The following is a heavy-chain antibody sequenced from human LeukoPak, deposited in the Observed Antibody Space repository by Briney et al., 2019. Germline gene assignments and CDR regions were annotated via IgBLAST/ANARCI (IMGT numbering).Heavy chain of an antibody. D-gene: IGHD2-2*01. CDR1: GGSFSGYY. CDR2: INHSGST. J-gene: IGHJ4*02. Sequence: PSETLSLTCAVYGGSFSGYYWSWIRQPPGKGLEWIGEINHSGSTNYNPSLKSRVTISVDTSKNQFSLKLSSVTAADTAVYYCARTRARGIVVVPAAKDYWGQGTLVTVSS. V-gene: IGHV4-34*01. CDR3: ARTRARGIVVVPAAKDY.